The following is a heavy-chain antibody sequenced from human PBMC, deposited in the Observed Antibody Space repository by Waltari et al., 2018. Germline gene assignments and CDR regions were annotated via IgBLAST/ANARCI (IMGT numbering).Heavy chain of an antibody. V-gene: IGHV1-69*04. D-gene: IGHD5-12*01. CDR2: IIPILGIA. Sequence: QVQLVQSGAEVKKPGSSVKVSCKASGGTFSSYAISWVRPAPGQGLEWMGGIIPILGIANYAQKFQGRVTITADESTSTAYMELSSLRSEDTAVYYCARTVVEMATPYYYYYMDVWGKGTTVTVSS. J-gene: IGHJ6*03. CDR3: ARTVVEMATPYYYYYMDV. CDR1: GGTFSSYA.